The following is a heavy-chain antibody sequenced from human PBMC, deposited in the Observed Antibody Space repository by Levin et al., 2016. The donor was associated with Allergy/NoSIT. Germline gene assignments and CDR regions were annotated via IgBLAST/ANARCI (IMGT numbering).Heavy chain of an antibody. CDR2: IYSGGST. J-gene: IGHJ6*02. Sequence: GESLKISCAASGFTVSSNYMSWVRQAPGKGLEWVSVIYSGGSTYYADSVKGRFTISRDNSKNTLYLQMNSLRAEDTAVYYCASRWGLPYYYYGMDVWGQGTTVTVSS. D-gene: IGHD2-21*02. CDR3: ASRWGLPYYYYGMDV. V-gene: IGHV3-53*01. CDR1: GFTVSSNY.